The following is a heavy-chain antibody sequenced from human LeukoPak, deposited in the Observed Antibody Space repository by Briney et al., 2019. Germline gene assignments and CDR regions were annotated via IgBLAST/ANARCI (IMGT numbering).Heavy chain of an antibody. CDR1: GYTFTGYG. J-gene: IGHJ3*02. V-gene: IGHV1-18*01. CDR3: SNSGDLDAFDI. CDR2: ISAYNGNT. Sequence: ASVKVSCKASGYTFTGYGISWVRRAPGQGLEWMGWISAYNGNTNYAQKLQGRVTMTTDTSTSTAYMELRSLSSNDTDVYDCSNSGDLDAFDIWGQGTMVTVSS. D-gene: IGHD7-27*01.